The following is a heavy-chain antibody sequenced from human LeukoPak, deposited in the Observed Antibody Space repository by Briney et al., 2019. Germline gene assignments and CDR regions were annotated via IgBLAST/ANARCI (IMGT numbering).Heavy chain of an antibody. V-gene: IGHV3-33*01. D-gene: IGHD6-13*01. Sequence: WGSLRLSCAASGFTFSSYGMHWVRQAPGKGLEWVAVIWYDGSNKYYADSVKGRFTIFRDNSKNTLYLQMNSLRAEDTAVYYCARDQRVAYSSSWYGGAFDIWGQGTMVTVSS. CDR2: IWYDGSNK. CDR3: ARDQRVAYSSSWYGGAFDI. CDR1: GFTFSSYG. J-gene: IGHJ3*02.